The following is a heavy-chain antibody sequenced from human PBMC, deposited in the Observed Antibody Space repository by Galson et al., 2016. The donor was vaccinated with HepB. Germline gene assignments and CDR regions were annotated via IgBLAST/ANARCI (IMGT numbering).Heavy chain of an antibody. V-gene: IGHV7-4-1*02. J-gene: IGHJ6*02. Sequence: TNYAINWVRQAPGQGLEWMGWIDTNTGNPTYAQGFTGRFLFSLDTSVSTAYLQISSLKTEDTALYFCASDDSSGGSYYYYGLDVWGQGTTVIVSS. CDR1: TNYA. D-gene: IGHD3-10*01. CDR2: IDTNTGNP. CDR3: ASDDSSGGSYYYYGLDV.